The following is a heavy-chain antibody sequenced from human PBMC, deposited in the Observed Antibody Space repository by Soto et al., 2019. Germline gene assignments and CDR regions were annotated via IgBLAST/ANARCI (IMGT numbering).Heavy chain of an antibody. Sequence: SETLSLTCTVSGGSISSYYWSWIRQPPGKGLEWIGYIYYSGSTNYNPSLKSRVTISVDTSKNQFSLKLNSMTAADTAVYYCASALHCGGDCYPDYWGQGTLVTVPS. CDR1: GGSISSYY. CDR2: IYYSGST. CDR3: ASALHCGGDCYPDY. V-gene: IGHV4-59*08. D-gene: IGHD2-21*02. J-gene: IGHJ4*02.